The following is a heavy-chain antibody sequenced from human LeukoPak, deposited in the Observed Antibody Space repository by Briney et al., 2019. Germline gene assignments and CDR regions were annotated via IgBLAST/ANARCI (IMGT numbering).Heavy chain of an antibody. CDR1: GFTFSTYW. J-gene: IGHJ4*02. CDR2: IKQDGSDK. V-gene: IGHV3-7*01. D-gene: IGHD6-6*01. Sequence: GGSLRLSCAASGFTFSTYWMTWVRQAPGKGLEWVANIKQDGSDKYYADSVKGRFTISRDNAKNSLYLQMNSLRAEDTAVYYCARFRYSSSAFDYWGQGTLVTVSS. CDR3: ARFRYSSSAFDY.